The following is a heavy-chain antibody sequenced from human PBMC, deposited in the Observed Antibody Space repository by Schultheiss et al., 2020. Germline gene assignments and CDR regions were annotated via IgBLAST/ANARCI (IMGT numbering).Heavy chain of an antibody. CDR1: GFTFSSYA. Sequence: GGSLRLSCAASGFTFSSYAMTWVRQTPGKGLEWVSSISGSADYTYYADSVKGRFTISRDNSKNTLFLQMNNLRAEDTALYYCAKDKEGALLWLAECVDYFDAWGQGTLVTVSS. D-gene: IGHD3-10*01. J-gene: IGHJ4*02. CDR3: AKDKEGALLWLAECVDYFDA. CDR2: ISGSADYT. V-gene: IGHV3-23*01.